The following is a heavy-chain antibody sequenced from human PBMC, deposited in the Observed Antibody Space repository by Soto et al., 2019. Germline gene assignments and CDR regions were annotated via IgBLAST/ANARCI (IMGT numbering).Heavy chain of an antibody. CDR1: GFTFTTYC. CDR2: ISNDGVHT. Sequence: EVQLVESGGGLVQPGGSLRLSCVGSGFTFTTYCLHWVRQAPGKGLEYLSAISNDGVHTYYANSVKARFTISRDNSKDTLCLQMGSLRPDDMAVYYCARGQLHWDYHSYCMDVWGRGTTVTVSS. CDR3: ARGQLHWDYHSYCMDV. V-gene: IGHV3-64*01. J-gene: IGHJ6*02. D-gene: IGHD7-27*01.